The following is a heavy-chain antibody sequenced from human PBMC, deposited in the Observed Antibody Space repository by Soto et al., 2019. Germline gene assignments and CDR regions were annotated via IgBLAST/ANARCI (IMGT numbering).Heavy chain of an antibody. CDR2: ISPYNGKT. V-gene: IGHV1-18*01. CDR1: GYTFTSYG. Sequence: QVQLVQSGAEVKKPGASVKVSCKTSGYTFTSYGISRVRQAPGQGLEWMGWISPYNGKTNYAQKVQGRVTMTTDTSTSTAYMELRSLRSDDTAVYYCARDYSSGWSTNFWGKGENWFDPWGQGNLVTVSS. CDR3: ARDYSSGWSTNFWGKGENWFDP. J-gene: IGHJ5*02. D-gene: IGHD6-19*01.